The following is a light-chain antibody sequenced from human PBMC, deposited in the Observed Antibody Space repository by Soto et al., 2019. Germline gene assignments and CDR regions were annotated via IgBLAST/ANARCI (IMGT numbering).Light chain of an antibody. CDR3: SSYAGSRTLV. Sequence: QSALTQPASVSGSPGQSVTVSCTGTNSDIGAYDYVSWYQQHPGKAPKLMIYDVTHRPSGSSNRFSGSKSGNTASLTISGLQAEDEADYYCSSYAGSRTLVFGRGTKLTVL. CDR1: NSDIGAYDY. J-gene: IGLJ2*01. V-gene: IGLV2-14*01. CDR2: DVT.